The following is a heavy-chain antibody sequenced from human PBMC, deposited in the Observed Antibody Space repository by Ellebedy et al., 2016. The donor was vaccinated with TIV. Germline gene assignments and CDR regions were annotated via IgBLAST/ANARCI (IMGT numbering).Heavy chain of an antibody. CDR1: GLTLRNYW. V-gene: IGHV3-74*01. CDR2: IDVGGSRT. CDR3: VRDCPDPICGIDADYYFDY. Sequence: PGGSLRLSCVASGLTLRNYWMHWVRQLPGKGLEWVSRIDVGGSRTVYVDSVKGRFTISRDNDINTMWLQMNGLRVEDTGVYYCVRDCPDPICGIDADYYFDYWGQGALVTVSS. J-gene: IGHJ4*02. D-gene: IGHD2-21*01.